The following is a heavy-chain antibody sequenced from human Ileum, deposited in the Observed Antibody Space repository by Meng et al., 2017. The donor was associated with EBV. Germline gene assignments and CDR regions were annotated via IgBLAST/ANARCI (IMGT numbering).Heavy chain of an antibody. Sequence: VKGRGSGPGLVKPSGTLSLTCTVSGDSISSDIWWSWVRQPPGKGLEWIGEVYHRGDTNYNPSLKSRVDISVDKSKNQFYLSLFSVTAADTAVYYCGRDQGRELINHWGQGTLVTVSS. CDR3: GRDQGRELINH. CDR1: GDSISSDIW. CDR2: VYHRGDT. J-gene: IGHJ4*02. V-gene: IGHV4-4*02. D-gene: IGHD1-7*01.